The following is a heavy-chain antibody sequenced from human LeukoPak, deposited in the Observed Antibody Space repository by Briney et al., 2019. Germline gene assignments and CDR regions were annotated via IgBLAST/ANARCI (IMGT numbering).Heavy chain of an antibody. Sequence: SETLSLTCTVSGVSIFSYYWNWIRQPPGQGLEWIGYSHYSGTTNYNPSLKSRISISIDTSKSQFSLKLTSATAADTAIYYCATGRSIRYFDYWGQGTLLSVSS. J-gene: IGHJ4*02. V-gene: IGHV4-59*08. CDR1: GVSIFSYY. CDR2: SHYSGTT. D-gene: IGHD3-9*01. CDR3: ATGRSIRYFDY.